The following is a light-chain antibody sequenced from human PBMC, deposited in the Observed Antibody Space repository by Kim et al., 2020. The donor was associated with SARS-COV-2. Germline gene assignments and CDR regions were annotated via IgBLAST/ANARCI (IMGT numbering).Light chain of an antibody. CDR3: GTWDSSLSAVV. CDR2: DNN. J-gene: IGLJ2*01. CDR1: SANTGNKY. Sequence: GQKFTISCSGSSANTGNKYVSWYQQLPGTAPKLLIYDNNKRPSGIPDRFSGSKSGTSATLGITGLQTGDEADYYCGTWDSSLSAVVFGGGTQLTVL. V-gene: IGLV1-51*01.